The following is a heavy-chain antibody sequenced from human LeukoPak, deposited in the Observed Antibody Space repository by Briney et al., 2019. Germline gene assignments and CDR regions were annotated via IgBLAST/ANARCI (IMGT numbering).Heavy chain of an antibody. J-gene: IGHJ5*02. V-gene: IGHV1-2*02. CDR2: INPNGGGT. CDR1: GYTFTGYY. D-gene: IGHD3-3*01. Sequence: EASVKVSCKASGYTFTGYYMHWVRQAPGQGLEWMGWINPNGGGTNYAQKFQGRVTMTRDTSISTAYMELSRLRSDDTAVYYCARGRRITIFGVVIPTTPNWFDPWGQGTLVTVSS. CDR3: ARGRRITIFGVVIPTTPNWFDP.